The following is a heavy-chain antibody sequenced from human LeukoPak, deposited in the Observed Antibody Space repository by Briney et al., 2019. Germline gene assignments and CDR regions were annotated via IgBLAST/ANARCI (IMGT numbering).Heavy chain of an antibody. CDR1: ADSISRGSYY. CDR2: IYTSGST. Sequence: SQTLSLTCTVSADSISRGSYYWTWIRQPAGKGLGWIGHIYTSGSTNYNPSLKSRVTISVDTSKNQFSLKLSSVTAADTAVYYCAREFSYWGQGTLVTISS. CDR3: AREFSY. V-gene: IGHV4-61*09. J-gene: IGHJ4*02.